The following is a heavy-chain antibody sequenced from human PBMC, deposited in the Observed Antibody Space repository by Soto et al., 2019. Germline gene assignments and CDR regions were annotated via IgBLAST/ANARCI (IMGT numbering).Heavy chain of an antibody. D-gene: IGHD2-8*01. Sequence: QVQLVQSGGEVTKPGASVKVSCKSSGYTFTSYGVSWVRQAPGQGLEWLGWISVYTGDTKHAQKFQDRVTLTTEASASTAYMELRSMRSDDTAVYYCARDRCTTDRCYTHHFDVWGQGTTVTFSS. CDR3: ARDRCTTDRCYTHHFDV. J-gene: IGHJ6*02. V-gene: IGHV1-18*04. CDR1: GYTFTSYG. CDR2: ISVYTGDT.